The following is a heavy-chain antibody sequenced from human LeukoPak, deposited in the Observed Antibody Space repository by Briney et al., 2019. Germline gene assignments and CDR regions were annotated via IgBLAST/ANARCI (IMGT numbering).Heavy chain of an antibody. V-gene: IGHV1-18*01. CDR1: GYTFTSYG. J-gene: IGHJ5*02. CDR2: ISAYNGNT. Sequence: ASVKVSCKASGYTFTSYGISWVRQAPGQGLEWMGWISAYNGNTNYAQKLQGRVTMTTDTSTSTAYMELRSLRSDDTAVYYCARDLMWELHVANWFDPWGQGTLVTVSS. D-gene: IGHD1-26*01. CDR3: ARDLMWELHVANWFDP.